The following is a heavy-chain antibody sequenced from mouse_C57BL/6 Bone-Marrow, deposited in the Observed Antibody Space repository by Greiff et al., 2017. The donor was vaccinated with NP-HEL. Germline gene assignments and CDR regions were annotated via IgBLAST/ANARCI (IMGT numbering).Heavy chain of an antibody. Sequence: DVKLQESVAELVRPGASVKLSCTASGFNIKNTYMHWVKQRPEQGLEWIGRIDPANGNTKYAPKFQGKATITADTSSNTAYLQLSSLTSEDTAIYYCARFTTVVATDFDYWGQGTTLTVSS. CDR3: ARFTTVVATDFDY. V-gene: IGHV14-3*01. CDR1: GFNIKNTY. CDR2: IDPANGNT. D-gene: IGHD1-1*01. J-gene: IGHJ2*01.